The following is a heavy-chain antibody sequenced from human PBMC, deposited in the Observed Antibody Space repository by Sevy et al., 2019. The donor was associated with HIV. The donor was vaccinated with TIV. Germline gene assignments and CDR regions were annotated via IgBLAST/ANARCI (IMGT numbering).Heavy chain of an antibody. CDR2: INPNSGGT. V-gene: IGHV1-2*06. J-gene: IGHJ4*02. CDR1: GYTFTGYY. D-gene: IGHD3-22*01. CDR3: ASSPGDVYKTYYYDSSGPNLNY. Sequence: ASVKVSCKASGYTFTGYYMHWVRQAPGQGLEWMGRINPNSGGTNYAQKFQGRVTMTRDTSISTAYMELSRLRSDDTAVYYCASSPGDVYKTYYYDSSGPNLNYWGQRTLVTVSS.